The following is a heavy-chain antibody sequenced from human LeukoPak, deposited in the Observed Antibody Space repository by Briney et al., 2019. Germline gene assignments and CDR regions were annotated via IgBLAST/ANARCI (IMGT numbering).Heavy chain of an antibody. V-gene: IGHV4-34*01. CDR3: ARHGPDSSGYILDY. Sequence: SETLSLTCAVYGGSFNGFYWSWIRQPPGKGLEWIGEINHSGSTNYNPSLKSRVTLSVDTSKNQFSLNLSSVTAADTAVYYCARHGPDSSGYILDYWGQGTLVTVSS. D-gene: IGHD3-22*01. CDR2: INHSGST. J-gene: IGHJ4*02. CDR1: GGSFNGFY.